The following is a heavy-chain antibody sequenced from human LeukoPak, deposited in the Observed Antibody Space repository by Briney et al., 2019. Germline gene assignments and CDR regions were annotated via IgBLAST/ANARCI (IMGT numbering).Heavy chain of an antibody. J-gene: IGHJ4*02. CDR2: ISSNGGST. CDR1: GFTFSSYA. V-gene: IGHV3-64*01. D-gene: IGHD3-10*01. CDR3: ARDQGSEGSFDY. Sequence: GGSLRLSCAASGFTFSSYAMHWVRQAPGKGLEYVSAISSNGGSTYYANSVEGRFTISRDNSKNTLYLQMGSLRAEDMAVYYCARDQGSEGSFDYWGQGTLVTVSS.